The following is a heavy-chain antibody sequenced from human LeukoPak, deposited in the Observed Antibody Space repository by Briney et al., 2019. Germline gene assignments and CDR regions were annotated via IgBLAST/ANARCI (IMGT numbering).Heavy chain of an antibody. CDR3: ARDRADYYDSRNPDY. Sequence: ASVKVSCKASGYTFTGYYMHWVRQAPGQGLEWMGWINPNSGGTNYAQKLQGRVTMTTDTSTSTAYMELRSLRSDDTAVYYCARDRADYYDSRNPDYWGQGTLVTVSS. J-gene: IGHJ4*02. D-gene: IGHD3-22*01. CDR1: GYTFTGYY. CDR2: INPNSGGT. V-gene: IGHV1-2*02.